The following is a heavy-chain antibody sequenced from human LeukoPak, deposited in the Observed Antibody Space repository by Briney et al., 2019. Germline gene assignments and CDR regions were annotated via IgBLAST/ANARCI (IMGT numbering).Heavy chain of an antibody. CDR2: IYHSGST. CDR3: ARNLIPEQLVLNF. D-gene: IGHD6-13*01. Sequence: PSETLSLTCTVSGYSISSGYYWGWIRRPPGKGLQWIGSIYHSGSTYYNPSLKSRVTISVDTSKNQFSLKLTSVTAADTAVYYCARNLIPEQLVLNFWGQGTLVTVSS. V-gene: IGHV4-38-2*02. CDR1: GYSISSGYY. J-gene: IGHJ4*02.